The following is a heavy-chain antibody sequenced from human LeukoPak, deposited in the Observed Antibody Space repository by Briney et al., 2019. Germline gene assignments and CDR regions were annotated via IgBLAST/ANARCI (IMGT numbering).Heavy chain of an antibody. CDR2: IDWDEDK. D-gene: IGHD6-13*01. CDR1: GVSVRTGGRG. Sequence: SGPTVVNPTQTLTLTWTFSGVSVRTGGRGVGWIGQRPGKALEWLSLIDWDEDKYYSTALKKRLTISKDTSNNHVVLTMTNMDPVDTATYYCARIQAGSSGYFDYWGQGTLVTVSS. J-gene: IGHJ4*02. V-gene: IGHV2-70*01. CDR3: ARIQAGSSGYFDY.